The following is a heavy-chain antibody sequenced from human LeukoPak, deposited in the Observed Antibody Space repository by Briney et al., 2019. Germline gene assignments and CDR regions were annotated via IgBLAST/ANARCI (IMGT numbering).Heavy chain of an antibody. CDR2: IYYSGST. D-gene: IGHD3-22*01. J-gene: IGHJ4*02. CDR1: GGSFSGYY. Sequence: SETLSLTCAVYGGSFSGYYWSWIRQPPGKGLEWIGYIYYSGSTNYNPSLKSRVTISVDTSKNQFSLKLSSVTAADTAVYYCARAPRGYYYDSSGYYYTGSYFDYWGQGTLVTVSS. CDR3: ARAPRGYYYDSSGYYYTGSYFDY. V-gene: IGHV4-59*01.